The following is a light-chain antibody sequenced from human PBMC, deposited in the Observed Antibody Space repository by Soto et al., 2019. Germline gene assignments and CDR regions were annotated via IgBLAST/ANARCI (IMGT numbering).Light chain of an antibody. J-gene: IGKJ3*01. CDR2: GAS. Sequence: EDVLTQSPGTLSLSPGERATLSCRAGQTVTSNYLAWYQPKPGQAPRLLIYGASSRATGVPDRFSGSGSGTDFTLTISRLEPEDFAVYYCQQYGASPGLFTFGPGTKVDI. V-gene: IGKV3-20*01. CDR3: QQYGASPGLFT. CDR1: QTVTSNY.